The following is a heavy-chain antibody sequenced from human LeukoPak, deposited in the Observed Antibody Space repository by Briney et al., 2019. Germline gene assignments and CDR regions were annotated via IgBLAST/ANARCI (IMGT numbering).Heavy chain of an antibody. V-gene: IGHV3-7*05. CDR3: ARGPYGLEV. J-gene: IGHJ6*02. Sequence: QPGGSLRLSCAASGFTFNTYWMSWVRQAPGKGLEWVASINHDGGETYFVDSVKGRLTISRDNTRNSLNLQMNSLRAEDTAVYYCARGPYGLEVWGQGTTVTVSS. CDR1: GFTFNTYW. CDR2: INHDGGET.